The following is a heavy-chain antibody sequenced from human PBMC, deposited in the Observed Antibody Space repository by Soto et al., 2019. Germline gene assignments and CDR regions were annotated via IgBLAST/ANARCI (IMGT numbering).Heavy chain of an antibody. D-gene: IGHD5-12*01. Sequence: PSETLSLTCTVSGGSVRSGSYYWSWIRQPPGKGLEWIGYIYYSGSTNYNPSLKSRVTISVDTSKNQFPLKLSSVTAADTAVYYCARWEGYDGYYYYGMDVWGQGTTVTVSS. CDR2: IYYSGST. V-gene: IGHV4-61*01. CDR3: ARWEGYDGYYYYGMDV. J-gene: IGHJ6*02. CDR1: GGSVRSGSYY.